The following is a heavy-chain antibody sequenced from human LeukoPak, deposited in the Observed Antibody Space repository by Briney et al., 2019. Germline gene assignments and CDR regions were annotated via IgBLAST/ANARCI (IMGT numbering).Heavy chain of an antibody. Sequence: SETLSLTCTVSGGSISSYYWSWIRQPPGKGLEWIGYIYYSGSTNYNPSLKSRVTISVDTSKNQFSLKLSSVTAADTAVYYCARDRVTMVRGVTRWFDPWGLGTLVTVSS. CDR2: IYYSGST. D-gene: IGHD3-10*01. CDR3: ARDRVTMVRGVTRWFDP. J-gene: IGHJ5*02. CDR1: GGSISSYY. V-gene: IGHV4-59*01.